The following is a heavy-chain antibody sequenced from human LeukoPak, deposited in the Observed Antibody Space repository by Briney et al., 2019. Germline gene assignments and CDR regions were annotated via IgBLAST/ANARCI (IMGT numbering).Heavy chain of an antibody. CDR2: IRSTGSST. J-gene: IGHJ5*02. CDR1: GFTFRDYY. CDR3: ARVYYASWSGQPLSQHWLDP. D-gene: IGHD3-3*01. V-gene: IGHV3-11*04. Sequence: KAGGSLRLSCTASGFTFRDYYVTWIRQAPGKGVEWVSYIRSTGSSTAYADSVKGRFAISRDNAKNSLYLQMNGLRVEDTAVYYCARVYYASWSGQPLSQHWLDPWGQGTLVTVSS.